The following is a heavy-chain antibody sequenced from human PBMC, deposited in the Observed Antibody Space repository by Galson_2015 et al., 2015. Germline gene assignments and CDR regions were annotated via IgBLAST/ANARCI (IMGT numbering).Heavy chain of an antibody. CDR1: GFTFSSYS. Sequence: LRLSCAASGFTFSSYSMNWVRQAPGKGLEWVSSISSSSSYIYYADSVKGRFTISRDNAKNSLYLQMNSLRAEDTAVYYCARSYAAGKNWFDPWGQGTLVTVSS. CDR3: ARSYAAGKNWFDP. V-gene: IGHV3-21*01. D-gene: IGHD1-14*01. CDR2: ISSSSSYI. J-gene: IGHJ5*02.